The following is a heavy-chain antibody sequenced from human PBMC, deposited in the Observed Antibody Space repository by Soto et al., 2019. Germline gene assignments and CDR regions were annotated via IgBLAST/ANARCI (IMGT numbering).Heavy chain of an antibody. D-gene: IGHD3-22*01. CDR3: ARASYYYDSSGYSRYFDY. CDR2: INHSGST. V-gene: IGHV4-34*01. Sequence: SETLSLTCAVYGGSFSGYYWSWIRQPPGKGLEWIGEINHSGSTNYNPSLKSRVTISVDTSKNQFSLKLSSVTAADTAVYYCARASYYYDSSGYSRYFDYWGQGTLVTVSS. J-gene: IGHJ4*02. CDR1: GGSFSGYY.